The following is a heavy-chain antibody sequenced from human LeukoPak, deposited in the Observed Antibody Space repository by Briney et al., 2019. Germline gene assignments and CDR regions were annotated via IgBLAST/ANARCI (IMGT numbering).Heavy chain of an antibody. CDR2: VSTSRST. CDR3: ARGDIVMGGGRNWFDP. CDR1: GGSISNHF. V-gene: IGHV4-4*07. D-gene: IGHD2-21*01. Sequence: SETLSLTCTVSGGSISNHFCSWIRQPAGKGLEGIGRVSTSRSTDYNPSLKSRVTMSADTSKNQFSLKLTSMTAEDTAVYYCARGDIVMGGGRNWFDPWGQGTLVTVSS. J-gene: IGHJ5*02.